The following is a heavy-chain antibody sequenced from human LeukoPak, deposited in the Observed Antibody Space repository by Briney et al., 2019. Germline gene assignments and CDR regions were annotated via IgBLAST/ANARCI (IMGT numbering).Heavy chain of an antibody. CDR2: VSGSGST. CDR1: GDSISRYY. Sequence: WETLSLTCIVSGDSISRYYWRWIRQPAGKGLEWVGRVSGSGSTYYNPSLKRRVTITVDTSNNQFSLLLSYVPAADAAVYYCAEQWGYYGSGSYIYWGQGTLVTVSS. D-gene: IGHD3-10*01. CDR3: AEQWGYYGSGSYIY. J-gene: IGHJ4*02. V-gene: IGHV4-59*05.